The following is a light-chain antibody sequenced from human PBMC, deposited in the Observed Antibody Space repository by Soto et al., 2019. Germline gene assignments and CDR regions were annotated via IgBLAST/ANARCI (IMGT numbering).Light chain of an antibody. CDR3: MQGSHSPLT. J-gene: IGKJ4*01. Sequence: DVVMTQSPHSLPVTLGRPASISCWSSPSLVYSDGNTYLTGFQQRPGQYPRRLLFEVSKRHSGVPDRFSGSGSGTDFTLKISRVEAEDFGVYDCMQGSHSPLTFRGGTKVEIK. CDR2: EVS. CDR1: PSLVYSDGNTY. V-gene: IGKV2-30*01.